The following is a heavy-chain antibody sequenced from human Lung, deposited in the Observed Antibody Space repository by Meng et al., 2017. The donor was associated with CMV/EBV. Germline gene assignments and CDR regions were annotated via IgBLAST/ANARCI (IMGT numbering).Heavy chain of an antibody. Sequence: GESXKISXAASGFTFSSYSMNWVRQAPGKGLEWVSSISSSGTYIYYADSVKGRFTISRDNAQNSLYLQMNSLRAEDTAVYYCARDVSPRSSAYFAIYYFYALDVWGQGTXVTVSS. D-gene: IGHD2-21*01. CDR2: ISSSGTYI. CDR3: ARDVSPRSSAYFAIYYFYALDV. J-gene: IGHJ6*02. CDR1: GFTFSSYS. V-gene: IGHV3-21*01.